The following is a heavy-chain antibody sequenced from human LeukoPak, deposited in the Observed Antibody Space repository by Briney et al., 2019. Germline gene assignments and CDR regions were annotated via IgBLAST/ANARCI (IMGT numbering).Heavy chain of an antibody. CDR1: GFTFSSYS. Sequence: PGGSLRLSCAASGFTFSSYSMNWVRQAPGKGLEWVSYISSSSSTIYYADSVKGRFTTSRDNAKNSLFLQMNSLRAEDTAVYYCAREVTMLRGVIYFDFWGQGTLVTVSS. D-gene: IGHD3-10*01. CDR3: AREVTMLRGVIYFDF. V-gene: IGHV3-48*04. CDR2: ISSSSSTI. J-gene: IGHJ4*02.